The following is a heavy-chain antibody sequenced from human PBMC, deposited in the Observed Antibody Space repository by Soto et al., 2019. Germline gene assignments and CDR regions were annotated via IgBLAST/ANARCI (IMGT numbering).Heavy chain of an antibody. D-gene: IGHD3-9*01. CDR1: GGSISSGGYY. V-gene: IGHV4-31*03. CDR2: IYYSGST. J-gene: IGHJ6*02. CDR3: ARGKNVLRYFDWFSDGMDV. Sequence: SETLSLTCTVSGGSISSGGYYWSWIRQHPGKGLEWIGYIYYSGSTYYNPSLKSRVTISVDTSKNQFSLKLSSVTAADTAVYYCARGKNVLRYFDWFSDGMDVWGQGTTVTVS.